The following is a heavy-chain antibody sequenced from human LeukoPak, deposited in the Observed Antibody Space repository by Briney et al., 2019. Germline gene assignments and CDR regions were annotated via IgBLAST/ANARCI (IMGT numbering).Heavy chain of an antibody. V-gene: IGHV3-30*18. Sequence: GRSLRLSCAASGFTFSSYGMHWVRQAPGKGLEWVAVISYDGSNKYYADSVKGRFTISRDNSKNTLYLQMNSLRAEDTAVYYCAKDGAIAVAVDYYYGMDVWGQGTTVTVSS. D-gene: IGHD6-19*01. CDR2: ISYDGSNK. CDR1: GFTFSSYG. J-gene: IGHJ6*02. CDR3: AKDGAIAVAVDYYYGMDV.